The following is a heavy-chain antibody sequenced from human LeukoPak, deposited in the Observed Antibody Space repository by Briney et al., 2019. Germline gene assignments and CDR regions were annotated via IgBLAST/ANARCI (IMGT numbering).Heavy chain of an antibody. D-gene: IGHD5-24*01. Sequence: GASVKVSCKGSSYTFTNYAFTWVRQAPGQGLEWMGWMSAYNGNTNYAQQLQGRVTMTTDTSTSTAYMELRSLRSDDTAVYYYARGLVEMATIYYYMDVWGKATTVTISS. V-gene: IGHV1-18*01. J-gene: IGHJ6*03. CDR2: MSAYNGNT. CDR1: SYTFTNYA. CDR3: ARGLVEMATIYYYMDV.